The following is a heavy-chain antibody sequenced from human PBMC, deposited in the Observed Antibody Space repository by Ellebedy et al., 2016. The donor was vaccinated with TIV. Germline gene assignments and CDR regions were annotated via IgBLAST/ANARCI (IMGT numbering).Heavy chain of an antibody. CDR1: GFTFSGYW. CDR2: IKQDGGEK. D-gene: IGHD6-19*01. Sequence: GESLKISCAASGFTFSGYWMSWVRQAPGEGLEWVANIKQDGGEKYYVDSVKGRFTISRDNAKNSLYLQMNSLGAEDTAVYYCARDGIAVAESWYFDYWGRGILVTVSS. V-gene: IGHV3-7*01. J-gene: IGHJ4*02. CDR3: ARDGIAVAESWYFDY.